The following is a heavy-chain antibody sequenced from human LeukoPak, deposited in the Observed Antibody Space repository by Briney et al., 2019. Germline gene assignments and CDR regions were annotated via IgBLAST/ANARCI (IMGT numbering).Heavy chain of an antibody. CDR2: IYPGDSDT. D-gene: IGHD6-13*01. V-gene: IGHV5-51*01. J-gene: IGHJ4*02. CDR3: ARRAYGTSWYLDY. CDR1: GYSFFSHW. Sequence: GESLKTSCKGSGYSFFSHWIGWVRQMPGKGLEWMGIIYPGDSDTRYSPSLQGQVTIPADKSISTAYLQWSSLKASDTAMYYCARRAYGTSWYLDYWGQGSLVTVSS.